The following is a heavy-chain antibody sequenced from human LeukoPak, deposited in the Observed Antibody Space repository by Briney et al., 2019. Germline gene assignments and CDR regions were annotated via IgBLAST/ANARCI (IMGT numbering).Heavy chain of an antibody. CDR1: GFTFDDYA. J-gene: IGHJ4*02. D-gene: IGHD6-19*01. CDR2: ISWNSGSI. V-gene: IGHV3-9*01. CDR3: AKDIQSSSSGWYYFDY. Sequence: PGGSLRLSCAASGFTFDDYAMHWVRQAPGKGLEWVSGISWNSGSIGYADSVKGRFTISRDNAKNSLYLQMNSLRAEDTALYYCAKDIQSSSSGWYYFDYWGQGTLVTVSS.